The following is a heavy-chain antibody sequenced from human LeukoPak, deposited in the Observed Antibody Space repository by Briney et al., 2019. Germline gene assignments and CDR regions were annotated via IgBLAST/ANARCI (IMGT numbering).Heavy chain of an antibody. CDR2: IHDGGST. D-gene: IGHD3-16*01. Sequence: SETLSLTCAMSGDSISNINWWWSWVRQPPGKGLEWIGEIHDGGSTTYHPSLKSRVTISVDKSKNQFSLTLTSVTAADTAVYFCARGAHYAWNSWGQGTLVTVSS. J-gene: IGHJ4*02. CDR3: ARGAHYAWNS. CDR1: GDSISNINW. V-gene: IGHV4-4*02.